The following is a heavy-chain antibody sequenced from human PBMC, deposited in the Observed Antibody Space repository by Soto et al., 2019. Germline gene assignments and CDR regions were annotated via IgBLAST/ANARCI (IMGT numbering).Heavy chain of an antibody. V-gene: IGHV4-34*01. CDR3: SSREVETPMVNTY. J-gene: IGHJ4*02. CDR2: INHSGST. Sequence: SETLSLSCAVSGGSLSGYYWSWILQPPGKGLAWIGEINHSGSTKYNPSLKSRVTLSVDTSTNQFYLKLRSVTAADTAVYSCSSREVETPMVNTYWGQGTLVTVSS. D-gene: IGHD5-18*01. CDR1: GGSLSGYY.